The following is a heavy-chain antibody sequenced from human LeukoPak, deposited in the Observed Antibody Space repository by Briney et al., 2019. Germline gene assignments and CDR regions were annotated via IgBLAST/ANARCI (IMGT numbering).Heavy chain of an antibody. V-gene: IGHV3-43*02. CDR2: ISGDGSTT. Sequence: GGSLGLSCAASGFTFDDYAMHWVRQAPGKSLEWVSLISGDGSTTYYADSVKGRFTISRDNSKNSLYLQVNSLRTEDTALYYCAKDMGPLGTIWLDYWGQGTLVTVSS. D-gene: IGHD3-3*01. CDR1: GFTFDDYA. J-gene: IGHJ4*02. CDR3: AKDMGPLGTIWLDY.